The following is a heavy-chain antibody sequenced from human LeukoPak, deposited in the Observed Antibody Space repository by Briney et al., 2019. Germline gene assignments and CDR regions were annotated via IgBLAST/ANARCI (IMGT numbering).Heavy chain of an antibody. V-gene: IGHV3-48*04. J-gene: IGHJ4*02. CDR2: ISSSSSTI. CDR3: ARPRGCGSTRCNNFDY. CDR1: GFTFSSYS. D-gene: IGHD2-2*01. Sequence: GGSLRLSCAASGFTFSSYSMNWVRQAPGKGLEWVSYISSSSSTIYYADSVKGRFTISRDNAKNSLYLQMNSLRAEDTAVYYCARPRGCGSTRCNNFDYWGQGTLVTVSS.